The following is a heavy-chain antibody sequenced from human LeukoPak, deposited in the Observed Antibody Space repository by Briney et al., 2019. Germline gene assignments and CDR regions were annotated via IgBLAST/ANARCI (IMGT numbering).Heavy chain of an antibody. Sequence: SETLSLTCTVSGGSISSSSYYWGGIRQPPGKGLEWIGSIYYSGSTYYNPSLKSRVTISVDTSKNQFSLKLSSVTAADTAVYYCARQGDYYDSSGAFDYWGQGTLVTVSS. J-gene: IGHJ4*02. D-gene: IGHD3-22*01. CDR1: GGSISSSSYY. V-gene: IGHV4-39*01. CDR2: IYYSGST. CDR3: ARQGDYYDSSGAFDY.